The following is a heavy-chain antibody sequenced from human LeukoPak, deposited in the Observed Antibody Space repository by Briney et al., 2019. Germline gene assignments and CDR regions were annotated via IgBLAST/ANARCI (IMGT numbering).Heavy chain of an antibody. CDR2: ISSSSSTI. CDR3: ARAGSSGYFPPANDY. D-gene: IGHD3-3*01. Sequence: GSLRLSCAASGFTFSSYSMNWVRQAPGKGLEWVSYISSSSSTIYYADSVKGRFTISRDNAKNSLYLQMNSLRAEDTAVYYCARAGSSGYFPPANDYWGQGTLVTVSS. CDR1: GFTFSSYS. J-gene: IGHJ4*02. V-gene: IGHV3-48*04.